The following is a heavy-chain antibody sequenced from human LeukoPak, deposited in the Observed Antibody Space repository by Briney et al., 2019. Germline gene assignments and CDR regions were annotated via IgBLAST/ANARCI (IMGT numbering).Heavy chain of an antibody. CDR1: GFSFNTYE. CDR2: ISSSDDAR. J-gene: IGHJ2*01. CDR3: ARGLIPMIVVAGYFDL. D-gene: IGHD3-22*01. Sequence: GGSLRLSCAASGFSFNTYELNWVRQAPGKGLEWLSYISSSDDARYYADSVKGRFTISRDNAKKSLYLQMNSLGAEDTAVYYCARGLIPMIVVAGYFDLWGRGTLVTVSS. V-gene: IGHV3-48*03.